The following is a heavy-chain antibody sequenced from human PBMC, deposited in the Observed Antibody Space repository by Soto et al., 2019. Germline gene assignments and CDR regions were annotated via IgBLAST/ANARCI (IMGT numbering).Heavy chain of an antibody. CDR2: ITYDGANG. Sequence: ESGGGVVQPGGSLRLSCLASGFIFRSYAMHWVRQAPGTGLEWVAVITYDGANGYYADSVRGRFAISRDNSKSTLFLQMNSLRPEDTAVYYCARAFSGSYPNFDYWGQGTLVTVSS. CDR3: ARAFSGSYPNFDY. CDR1: GFIFRSYA. V-gene: IGHV3-30*09. D-gene: IGHD1-26*01. J-gene: IGHJ4*02.